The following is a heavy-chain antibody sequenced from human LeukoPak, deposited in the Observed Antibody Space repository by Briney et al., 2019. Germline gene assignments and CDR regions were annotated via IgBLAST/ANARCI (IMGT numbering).Heavy chain of an antibody. D-gene: IGHD3-3*01. V-gene: IGHV4-4*07. Sequence: SETLSLTCSVSGGSISSYYWSWIRQPAGKGLEWIGRIYTTGSTDHNPPLKSRVTMSVDTSKNRFSLNLSSVTAADTAVYYCARDVRGWSGFDYWGQGTLVTVPS. CDR1: GGSISSYY. CDR2: IYTTGST. J-gene: IGHJ4*02. CDR3: ARDVRGWSGFDY.